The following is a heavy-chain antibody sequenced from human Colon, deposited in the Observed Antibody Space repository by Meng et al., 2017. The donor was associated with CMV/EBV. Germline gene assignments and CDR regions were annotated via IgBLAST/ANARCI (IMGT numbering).Heavy chain of an antibody. V-gene: IGHV3-23*01. J-gene: IGHJ5*02. D-gene: IGHD2-21*01. CDR2: ISGSGAST. CDR1: GFTFSNYA. Sequence: GGSLRLSCAASGFTFSNYAMSWVRQAPGKGLEWVSAISGSGASTNYADSVKGRFTISRDNSKNTLYLQMNSLRAEDTAVYYCAKGGAVLILNWLDPWGQGTLVTVSS. CDR3: AKGGAVLILNWLDP.